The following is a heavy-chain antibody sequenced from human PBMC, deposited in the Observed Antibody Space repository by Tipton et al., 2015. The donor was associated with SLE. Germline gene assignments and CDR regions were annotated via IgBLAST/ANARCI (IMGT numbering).Heavy chain of an antibody. CDR3: AITTYSGGWPGIFES. CDR1: GGSISSYY. V-gene: IGHV4-4*07. Sequence: TLSLTCTVFGGSISSYYWSWIRQPAGKGLEWIGQIHSSGSTSYNPSLKSRVSISVDMSKNQVSLKLTSVTAADTAIYYCAITTYSGGWPGIFESWGQGAQVTVSS. D-gene: IGHD2-15*01. CDR2: IHSSGST. J-gene: IGHJ4*02.